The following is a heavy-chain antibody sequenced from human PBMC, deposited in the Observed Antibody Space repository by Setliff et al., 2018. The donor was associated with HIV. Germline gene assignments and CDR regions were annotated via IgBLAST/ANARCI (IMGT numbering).Heavy chain of an antibody. CDR3: ARWGEPALKAFDV. V-gene: IGHV4-59*08. CDR2: GHHSGSS. J-gene: IGHJ3*01. CDR1: GASITSYY. D-gene: IGHD3-16*01. Sequence: SETLSLTCTVSGASITSYYWNWIRQTPGKGLEWIGFGHHSGSSFYNPSLNRRVSISVDTAESQFILKLTSVTATATAVYYCARWGEPALKAFDVWGRGTMVTVSS.